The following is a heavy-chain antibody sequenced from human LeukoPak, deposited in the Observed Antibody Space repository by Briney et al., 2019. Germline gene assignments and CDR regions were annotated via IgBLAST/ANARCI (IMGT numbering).Heavy chain of an antibody. CDR1: ALTFSSNG. J-gene: IGHJ5*02. Sequence: PRGSLRLSCAASALTFSSNGINWVRQAPGKGLGWVLRINSDGSRTTYAASVEGRFTISRDNAKSTVYLQMDILRVGATVVYYWGGVYYFDPWGQGTLVPVSS. CDR3: GGVYYFDP. D-gene: IGHD2/OR15-2a*01. CDR2: INSDGSRT. V-gene: IGHV3-74*01.